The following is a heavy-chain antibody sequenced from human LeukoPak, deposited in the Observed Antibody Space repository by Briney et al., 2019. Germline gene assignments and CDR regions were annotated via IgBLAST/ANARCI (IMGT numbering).Heavy chain of an antibody. J-gene: IGHJ4*02. V-gene: IGHV4-34*01. D-gene: IGHD6-19*01. Sequence: SETLSLTCAVYGGSFSGYYWSWIRQPPGKGLEWIGEINHSGSTNYSPSLKSRVTISVDTSKNQFSLKLSSVTAADTAVYYCATSSGWQFDYWGQGTLVTVSS. CDR3: ATSSGWQFDY. CDR2: INHSGST. CDR1: GGSFSGYY.